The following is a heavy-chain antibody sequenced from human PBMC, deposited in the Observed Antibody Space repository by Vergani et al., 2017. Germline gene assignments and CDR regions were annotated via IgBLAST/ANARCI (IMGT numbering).Heavy chain of an antibody. CDR2: IDPSDSST. J-gene: IGHJ5*02. CDR1: GYSFTSYW. V-gene: IGHV5-10-1*03. Sequence: EVQLVQSGAEVKKPGESLRISCKGSGYSFTSYWISWVRQMPGKGLEWMGRIDPSDSSTNYSPSFQGNVTISADKSISTAYLQWSSLKASDTAMYYCARQVKYCSSTSCYKYNWFDPWGQGTLVTVSS. CDR3: ARQVKYCSSTSCYKYNWFDP. D-gene: IGHD2-2*02.